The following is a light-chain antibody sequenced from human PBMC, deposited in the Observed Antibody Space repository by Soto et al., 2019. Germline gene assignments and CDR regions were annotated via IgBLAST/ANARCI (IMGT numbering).Light chain of an antibody. J-gene: IGKJ1*01. CDR1: QSISSW. V-gene: IGKV1-5*01. CDR3: QQYNSYAWT. Sequence: DIQMTQSPSTLSASVGDRVTITCRASQSISSWLAWYQQKPGKAPKLLIYDASSLESGVPSRFSGSGSGTEFTLTISSLQPDDFATYYSQQYNSYAWTFGKGTKVEIK. CDR2: DAS.